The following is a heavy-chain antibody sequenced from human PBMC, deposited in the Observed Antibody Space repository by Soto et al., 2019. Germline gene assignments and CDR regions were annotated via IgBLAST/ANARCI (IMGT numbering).Heavy chain of an antibody. Sequence: QVQLVESGGGVVLPGRSLRLSCAASGFTFSSYGMHWGRQAPGKGLEWVAVISYDGSNKYYADSVKGRFTISRDNSKNTLYLQMNSLRTEDTAVYYCARDETEGIAATGSPDYYYYAMDVWGQGTTVTVSS. J-gene: IGHJ6*02. CDR1: GFTFSSYG. CDR3: ARDETEGIAATGSPDYYYYAMDV. V-gene: IGHV3-30-3*01. D-gene: IGHD6-13*01. CDR2: ISYDGSNK.